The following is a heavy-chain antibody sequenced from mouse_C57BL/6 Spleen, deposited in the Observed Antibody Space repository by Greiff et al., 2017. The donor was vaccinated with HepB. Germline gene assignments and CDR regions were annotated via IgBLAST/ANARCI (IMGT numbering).Heavy chain of an antibody. CDR3: TRVQLDYSAMDY. CDR1: GFTFSSYA. J-gene: IGHJ4*01. Sequence: EVMLVESGEGLVKPGGSLKLSCAASGFTFSSYAMSWVRQTPEKRLEWVAYISSGGDYIYYADTVKGRFTISRDNARNTLYLQMSSLKSEDTAMYYCTRVQLDYSAMDYWGQGTSVTVSS. D-gene: IGHD4-1*02. V-gene: IGHV5-9-1*02. CDR2: ISSGGDYI.